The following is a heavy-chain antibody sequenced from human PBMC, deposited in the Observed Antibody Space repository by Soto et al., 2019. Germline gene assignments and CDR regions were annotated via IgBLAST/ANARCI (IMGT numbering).Heavy chain of an antibody. V-gene: IGHV3-33*01. J-gene: IGHJ4*02. D-gene: IGHD3-10*01. CDR1: GFTFSTYV. CDR3: AGGARWFGESPPVNSYFAY. Sequence: QVQVVESGGGVVQPEKSLRLSCAASGFTFSTYVMHWVRQAPGGGREWVAVIWYDGSIKYYADPVNGRFTISRDNSKNTVYLKRKRLRDEDTAAYYCAGGARWFGESPPVNSYFAYWGQGTLVTVSS. CDR2: IWYDGSIK.